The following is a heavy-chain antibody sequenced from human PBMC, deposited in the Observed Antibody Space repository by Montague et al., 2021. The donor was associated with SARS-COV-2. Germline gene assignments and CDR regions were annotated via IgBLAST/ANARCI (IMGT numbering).Heavy chain of an antibody. J-gene: IGHJ6*02. V-gene: IGHV6-1*01. CDR2: TYYRSKWYN. Sequence: CAISGDSVSNNSATWNWLRQSPSRGLEWLGSTYYRSKWYNDYAVSVRGRVTINPDTSKNQFSLQLNSVTPEDTVIYYCTSGREGNYNVMDVWGQGTTVTVSS. CDR3: TSGREGNYNVMDV. D-gene: IGHD1-1*01. CDR1: GDSVSNNSAT.